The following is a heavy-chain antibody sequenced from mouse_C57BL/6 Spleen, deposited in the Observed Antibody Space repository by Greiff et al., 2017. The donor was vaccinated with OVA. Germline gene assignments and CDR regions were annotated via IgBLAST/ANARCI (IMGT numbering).Heavy chain of an antibody. CDR3: ARSPTMGFYAMDY. CDR2: IWSGGST. V-gene: IGHV2-2*01. Sequence: VMLVESGPGLVQPSQSLSITCTVSGFSLTSYGVHWVRQSPGKGLEWLGVIWSGGSTDYNAAFISRLSISKDNSKSQVFFKMNSLQADDTAIYYCARSPTMGFYAMDYWGQGTSVTVSS. J-gene: IGHJ4*01. D-gene: IGHD1-1*02. CDR1: GFSLTSYG.